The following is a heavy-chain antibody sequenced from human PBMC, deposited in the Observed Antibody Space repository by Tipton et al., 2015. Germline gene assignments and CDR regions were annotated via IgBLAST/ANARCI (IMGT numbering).Heavy chain of an antibody. Sequence: TLSLTCTVSGGSVGSGGYYWSWIRQHPGKGLEWIGYIYYSGSTNYNPSLKSRVTISVDTSKNQFSLKLSSVTAADTAVYYCARARGGSYFDYWGQGTLVIVSS. D-gene: IGHD1-26*01. J-gene: IGHJ4*02. CDR1: GGSVGSGGYY. CDR3: ARARGGSYFDY. CDR2: IYYSGST. V-gene: IGHV4-61*08.